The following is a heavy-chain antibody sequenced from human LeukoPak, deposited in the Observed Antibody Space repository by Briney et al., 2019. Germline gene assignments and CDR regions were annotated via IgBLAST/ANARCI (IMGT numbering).Heavy chain of an antibody. D-gene: IGHD4-17*01. Sequence: PSETLSLTCTVAAGSISGFYWGWVRQPPGKGLEWIAYMYNSGSTNYNPSLKSRVTISIDTSKNQFSLKLSSLTAADTAIYYCARGIESYGDYGYWGQGILVTVSS. J-gene: IGHJ4*02. CDR2: MYNSGST. CDR1: AGSISGFY. V-gene: IGHV4-59*01. CDR3: ARGIESYGDYGY.